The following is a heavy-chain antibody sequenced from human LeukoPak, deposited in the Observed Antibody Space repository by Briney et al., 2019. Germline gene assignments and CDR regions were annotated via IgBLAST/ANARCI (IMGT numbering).Heavy chain of an antibody. V-gene: IGHV4-59*01. D-gene: IGHD6-13*01. J-gene: IGHJ6*03. CDR2: IYYSGST. Sequence: SETLSLPCTVSGHSISSYYWSWIRQPPGKGLEWIGYIYYSGSTNYNPSLKSRVTISVDTSKNQFSLKLSSVTAADTAVYYCARGPGSSWYSYYYYYMDVWGKGTTVTVSS. CDR1: GHSISSYY. CDR3: ARGPGSSWYSYYYYYMDV.